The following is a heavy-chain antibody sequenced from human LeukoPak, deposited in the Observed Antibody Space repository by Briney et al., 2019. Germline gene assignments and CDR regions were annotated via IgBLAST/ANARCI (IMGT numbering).Heavy chain of an antibody. Sequence: SETLSLTCAVSGYSISSSNWWGWIRQPPGQGLEWIGYIYYSGSTYYNPSLKSRVTMSVDTSKNQFSLKLSSVTAVDTAVYYCARGSVVVPAAPFDYWGQGTLVTVSS. CDR2: IYYSGST. J-gene: IGHJ4*02. CDR1: GYSISSSNW. V-gene: IGHV4-28*03. D-gene: IGHD2-2*01. CDR3: ARGSVVVPAAPFDY.